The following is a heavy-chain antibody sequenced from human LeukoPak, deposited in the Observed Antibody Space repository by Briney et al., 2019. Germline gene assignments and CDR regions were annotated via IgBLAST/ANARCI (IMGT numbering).Heavy chain of an antibody. CDR3: ARGPSGAPNTNFDY. CDR1: GFTFSSYS. D-gene: IGHD6-19*01. Sequence: GGSLRLSCAASGFTFSSYSMNWVRQAPGKGLEWVSSISSSSSYIYYADSVKGRFTIFRDNAKNSLYLQMNSLRAEDTAVYYCARGPSGAPNTNFDYWGQGTLVTVSS. CDR2: ISSSSSYI. V-gene: IGHV3-21*01. J-gene: IGHJ4*02.